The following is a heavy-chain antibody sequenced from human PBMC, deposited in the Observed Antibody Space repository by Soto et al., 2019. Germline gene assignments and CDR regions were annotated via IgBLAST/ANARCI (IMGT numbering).Heavy chain of an antibody. CDR1: GYTFTRSG. J-gene: IGHJ2*01. CDR2: ISTYNGDT. Sequence: GASVKVSCKASGYTFTRSGISWVRQAPGQGLEWMGWISTYNGDTNYAQTFQGRVTMATDTSTSTAYMELRSLRSDDTAVYYCARVEGYYDSSGYFPRHWYFDLWGRGTLVTVSS. D-gene: IGHD3-22*01. V-gene: IGHV1-18*01. CDR3: ARVEGYYDSSGYFPRHWYFDL.